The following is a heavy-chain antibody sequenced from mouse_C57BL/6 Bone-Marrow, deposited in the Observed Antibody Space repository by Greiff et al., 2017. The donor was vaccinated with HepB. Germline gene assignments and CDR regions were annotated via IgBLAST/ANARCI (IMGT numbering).Heavy chain of an antibody. D-gene: IGHD1-1*01. Sequence: VQLQQPGTELVKPGASVKLSCKASGYTFTSYWMHWVKQRPGQGLEWIGNINPSNGGTNYNEKFKSKATLTVDKSSSTAYMQLSSLTSEDSAVDYCAREELRESEWDYWGQGTSVTVSS. V-gene: IGHV1-53*01. CDR1: GYTFTSYW. J-gene: IGHJ4*01. CDR3: AREELRESEWDY. CDR2: INPSNGGT.